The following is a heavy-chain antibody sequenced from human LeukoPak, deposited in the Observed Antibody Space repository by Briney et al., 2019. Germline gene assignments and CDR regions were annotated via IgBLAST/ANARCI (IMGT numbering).Heavy chain of an antibody. CDR1: GYTFTSYY. D-gene: IGHD3-10*01. J-gene: IGHJ4*02. V-gene: IGHV1-46*01. CDR3: AKSPLYSIMVRGTEFDY. Sequence: ASVQVSCEASGYTFTSYYMHWVRQAPGQGLGWMGIINPSGGSTSYAQKFQGRVTMTRDTSTSTVYMELSSLRSEDTAVYYCAKSPLYSIMVRGTEFDYWGQGTLVTVFS. CDR2: INPSGGST.